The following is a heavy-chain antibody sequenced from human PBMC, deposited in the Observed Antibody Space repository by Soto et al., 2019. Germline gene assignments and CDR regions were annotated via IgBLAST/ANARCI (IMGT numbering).Heavy chain of an antibody. Sequence: SETLSLTCTVSGGSISSYYWSWIRQPPGKGLEWIGYIYYSGSTNYNPSLKSRVTISVDTSKNQFSLKLISVTAADTAVYYYARKRRVYGSGTGYYYYGMDVWAQGTTVTVSS. CDR3: ARKRRVYGSGTGYYYYGMDV. V-gene: IGHV4-59*01. CDR2: IYYSGST. J-gene: IGHJ6*02. D-gene: IGHD3-10*01. CDR1: GGSISSYY.